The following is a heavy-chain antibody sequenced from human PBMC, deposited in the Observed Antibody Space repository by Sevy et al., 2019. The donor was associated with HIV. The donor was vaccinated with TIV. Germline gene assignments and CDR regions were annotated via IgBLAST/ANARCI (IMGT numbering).Heavy chain of an antibody. CDR3: ARDAAGHCSGGSCYSPGGYYGMDV. CDR2: ISSSSSYI. Sequence: GGSLRLSCAASGFTFSSYSMNWVRQAPGKGLEWVSSISSSSSYIYYADSVKGRFTISRDNAKNSLYLQMNSLRAEDTAVYYCARDAAGHCSGGSCYSPGGYYGMDVWGQGTTVTVSS. CDR1: GFTFSSYS. D-gene: IGHD2-15*01. V-gene: IGHV3-21*01. J-gene: IGHJ6*02.